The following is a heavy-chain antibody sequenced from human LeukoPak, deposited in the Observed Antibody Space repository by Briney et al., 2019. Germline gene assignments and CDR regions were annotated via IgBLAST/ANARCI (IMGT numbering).Heavy chain of an antibody. Sequence: QPGGPLRLSCAASGLSLSSYAMNWVRQAPGKGLEWVSTISGSGNTTSYAASVQGRFTISRDNSKNTLYLQMNSLRTEDTAVYYCATSRVVVVVAATPYYFDNWGQGTLVTVSS. CDR2: ISGSGNTT. J-gene: IGHJ4*02. CDR3: ATSRVVVVVAATPYYFDN. V-gene: IGHV3-23*01. CDR1: GLSLSSYA. D-gene: IGHD2-15*01.